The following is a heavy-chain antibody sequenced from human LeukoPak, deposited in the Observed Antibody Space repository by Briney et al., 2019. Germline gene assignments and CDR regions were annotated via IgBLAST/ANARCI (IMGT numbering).Heavy chain of an antibody. J-gene: IGHJ4*02. CDR2: IYNSGIT. CDR3: ARTRSDYDYSFDY. D-gene: IGHD5-12*01. V-gene: IGHV4-31*03. CDR1: GGSISSGGYY. Sequence: KPSETLSLTCTVSGGSISSGGYYWSWIRQHPGKGLEWIGYIYNSGITYYNPSLKSRVIISVDTSAHQFSLKLSSVTAADTAVYYCARTRSDYDYSFDYWGQGTLVTVSS.